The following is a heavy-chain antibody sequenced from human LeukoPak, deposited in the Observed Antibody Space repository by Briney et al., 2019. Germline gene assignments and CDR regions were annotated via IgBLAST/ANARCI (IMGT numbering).Heavy chain of an antibody. CDR1: TLTFSTYW. V-gene: IGHV3-7*01. D-gene: IGHD3-3*02. Sequence: GGSLRLSCAASTLTFSTYWMTWVRQTPGKGLEFVANINQDGSVKNYVGSVKGRFTISRDNAKNSLYLQMNSLRADDTAVYYCGGRSGISNFCLWGQGNLVTVSS. J-gene: IGHJ4*01. CDR3: GGRSGISNFCL. CDR2: INQDGSVK.